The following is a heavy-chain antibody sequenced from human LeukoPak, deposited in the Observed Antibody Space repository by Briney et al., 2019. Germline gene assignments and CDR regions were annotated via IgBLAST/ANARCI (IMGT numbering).Heavy chain of an antibody. J-gene: IGHJ4*02. D-gene: IGHD4-17*01. CDR2: ISSGSSYI. Sequence: GGSLRLSCAASGFTFSTYSMDWVRQAPGQGLEWVASISSGSSYIYYADSVKGRFTISRDNAKNSLYLQMNSLRAEDTAVYYCARDRKTIYGDEAEFDYWGQGTLVTVSS. CDR1: GFTFSTYS. CDR3: ARDRKTIYGDEAEFDY. V-gene: IGHV3-21*01.